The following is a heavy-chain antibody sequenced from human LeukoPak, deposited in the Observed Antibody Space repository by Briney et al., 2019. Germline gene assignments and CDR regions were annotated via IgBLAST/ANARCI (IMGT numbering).Heavy chain of an antibody. CDR2: ISGSGGST. Sequence: GGSLRLSCAASGFTFSSYGMSWVRQAPGRGLEWVSAISGSGGSTYYADSVKGRFTISRDNSKNTLYLQMNSLRAEDTAVYYCAKGRDYYYYYMDVWGKGTTVTVSS. CDR3: AKGRDYYYYYMDV. V-gene: IGHV3-23*01. J-gene: IGHJ6*03. CDR1: GFTFSSYG.